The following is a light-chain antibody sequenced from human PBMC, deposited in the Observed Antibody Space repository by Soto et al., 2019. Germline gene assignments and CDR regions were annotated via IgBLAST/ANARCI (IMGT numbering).Light chain of an antibody. CDR3: QQSYSTLGLT. V-gene: IGKV1-39*01. CDR2: AAS. CDR1: QCIIVY. J-gene: IGKJ4*01. Sequence: DIQMTQSPSSLSASVGDRVTITCRASQCIIVYLSCFQEKPVKAPKLLIYAASSLQSGVPSRFSGIGSGTDFTLTICSLQPEDFATYYCQQSYSTLGLTFGGGTKVDIK.